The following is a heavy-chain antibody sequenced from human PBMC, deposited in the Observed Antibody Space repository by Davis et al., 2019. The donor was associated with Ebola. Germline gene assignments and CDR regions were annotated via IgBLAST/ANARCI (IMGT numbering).Heavy chain of an antibody. CDR3: AVGGAWRNWLDP. CDR2: IDTNNGKI. J-gene: IGHJ5*02. CDR1: GYTFSSHG. D-gene: IGHD3-16*01. V-gene: IGHV1-18*01. Sequence: ASVKVSCKPSGYTFSSHGLTWVRQAPGQGLEWMGWIDTNNGKINYGEKFQGRVTMTIDTSTTTAYLELRSLTSDDTAIYYCAVGGAWRNWLDPWGQGTLVTVSS.